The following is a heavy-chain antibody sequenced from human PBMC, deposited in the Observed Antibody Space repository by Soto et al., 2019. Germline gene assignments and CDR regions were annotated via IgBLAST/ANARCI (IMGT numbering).Heavy chain of an antibody. Sequence: PSETLSLTCAVYGGSFSGYYWSWIRQPPGKGLEWIGEINHSGSTNYNPSLKSRVTISVDTSKNQFSLKLSSVTAADTAVYYCARGSLNYHRVLRFLELATLIENDAFDIWGQGTMVTVSS. CDR3: ARGSLNYHRVLRFLELATLIENDAFDI. V-gene: IGHV4-34*01. J-gene: IGHJ3*02. CDR1: GGSFSGYY. CDR2: INHSGST. D-gene: IGHD3-3*01.